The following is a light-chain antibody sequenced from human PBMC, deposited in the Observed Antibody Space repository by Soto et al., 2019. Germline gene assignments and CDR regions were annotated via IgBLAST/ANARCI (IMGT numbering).Light chain of an antibody. V-gene: IGLV2-14*01. Sequence: QSALTQPASVSGSPGQSITISCTGTSSDIGDNNFVSWYQQHPGKAPKLMIFEVTARPSGVSNRFSGSKSGNTASLTISGLQAEDEADFYCSSYTTSSTDVFGTGTKVTVL. CDR2: EVT. CDR3: SSYTTSSTDV. CDR1: SSDIGDNNF. J-gene: IGLJ1*01.